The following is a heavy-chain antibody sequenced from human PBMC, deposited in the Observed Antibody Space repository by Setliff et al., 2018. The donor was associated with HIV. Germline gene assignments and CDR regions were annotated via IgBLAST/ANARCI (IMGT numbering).Heavy chain of an antibody. D-gene: IGHD3-10*01. V-gene: IGHV1-8*01. CDR2: LTPHSGDT. CDR1: GYTFLNYD. CDR3: ARGWGLWFGQLSILPLDP. Sequence: ASVKVSCKASGYTFLNYDVNWLRQAPGQGLEWMGRLTPHSGDTISADRFQGRLVMTTNTSTTTAFMELSSLRSDDTALYFCARGWGLWFGQLSILPLDPWGQGTLVTVSS. J-gene: IGHJ5*02.